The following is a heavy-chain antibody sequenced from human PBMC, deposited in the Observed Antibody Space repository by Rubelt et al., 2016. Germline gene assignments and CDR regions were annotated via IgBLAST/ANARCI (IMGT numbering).Heavy chain of an antibody. J-gene: IGHJ4*02. CDR1: GYTFTSYA. CDR3: ARVIAAAGRDGNYFDY. V-gene: IGHV7-4-1*02. CDR2: INPNTGNP. Sequence: QVQLVQSGSELKRPGASVKVSCKASGYTFTSYAMNWVRQAPGQGLEWMGWINPNTGNPTYAQGLTGRFVFSLDTSVSTAYLQISSLKAEDTAVYYCARVIAAAGRDGNYFDYWGQGTLVTVSS. D-gene: IGHD6-13*01.